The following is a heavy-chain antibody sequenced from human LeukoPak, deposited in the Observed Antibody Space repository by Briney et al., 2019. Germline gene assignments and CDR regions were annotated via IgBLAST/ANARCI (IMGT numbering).Heavy chain of an antibody. D-gene: IGHD3-9*01. CDR2: IYNTGST. Sequence: PSETLSLTCTVSGGSVSSGSYYWSWIRQPAGKELEWIGRIYNTGSTNYNPSLKSRVTISVDTSKNQFSLKLSSVTAADTAVYYCARDARYYDILTGSWFDPWGQGTLVTVSS. V-gene: IGHV4-61*10. CDR3: ARDARYYDILTGSWFDP. J-gene: IGHJ5*02. CDR1: GGSVSSGSYY.